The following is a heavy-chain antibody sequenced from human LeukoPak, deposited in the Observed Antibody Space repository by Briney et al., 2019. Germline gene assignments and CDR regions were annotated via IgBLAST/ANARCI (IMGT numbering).Heavy chain of an antibody. D-gene: IGHD3-3*01. V-gene: IGHV1-3*01. CDR1: GYTFTSYA. CDR3: ARDGYDFWSGSNWFDP. CDR2: INAGNGNT. Sequence: ASVKVSCKASGYTFTSYAMHWVRQAPGQRLEWMGWINAGNGNTKYSQKFQGRVTITRDTSASTAYMELSSLRSEGTAVYYCARDGYDFWSGSNWFDPWGQGTLVTVSS. J-gene: IGHJ5*02.